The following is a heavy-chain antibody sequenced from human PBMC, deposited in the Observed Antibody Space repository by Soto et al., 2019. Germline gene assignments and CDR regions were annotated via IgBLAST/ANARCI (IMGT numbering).Heavy chain of an antibody. V-gene: IGHV3-30-3*01. J-gene: IGHJ4*02. CDR2: VSYDGSNK. CDR3: ASGVDY. CDR1: GFTFSSYA. Sequence: QVQLVESGGGVVQPGRSLRLSCAASGFTFSSYAMYWVRQAPGKGLEWVAVVSYDGSNKYYADSMKGRFTISRDNSKNTLYLQMNSLRAEDTAVYYCASGVDYWGQGTLVTVSS.